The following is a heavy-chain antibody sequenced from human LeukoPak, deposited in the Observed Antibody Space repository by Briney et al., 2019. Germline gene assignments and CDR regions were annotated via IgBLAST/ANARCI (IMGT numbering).Heavy chain of an antibody. J-gene: IGHJ4*02. V-gene: IGHV1-8*03. Sequence: ASVKVSCKASGYTFTSYDINWVRQAPGQGLEWMGWMNPNSGNTAYAKKFQGRVTITRNTSISTAYLELSSLRSEDTAVYYCARGLRALYDGVGLLDFDYWGQGTLVTVSS. CDR1: GYTFTSYD. D-gene: IGHD2-8*01. CDR2: MNPNSGNT. CDR3: ARGLRALYDGVGLLDFDY.